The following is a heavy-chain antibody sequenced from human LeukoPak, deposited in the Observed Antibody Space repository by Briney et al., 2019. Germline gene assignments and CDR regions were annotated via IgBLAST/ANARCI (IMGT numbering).Heavy chain of an antibody. CDR2: INPNSGGT. J-gene: IGHJ4*02. V-gene: IGHV1-2*02. CDR1: GYTFTGYY. D-gene: IGHD3-10*01. Sequence: ASVKVSCKASGYTFTGYYMHWVRQAPGQGLEWMGWINPNSGGTNYAQKLQGRVTMTRDTSISTAYMELSRLRSDDTAVYYCARDTTYYYGSGSYYTPYYFDYWGQGTLVTVSS. CDR3: ARDTTYYYGSGSYYTPYYFDY.